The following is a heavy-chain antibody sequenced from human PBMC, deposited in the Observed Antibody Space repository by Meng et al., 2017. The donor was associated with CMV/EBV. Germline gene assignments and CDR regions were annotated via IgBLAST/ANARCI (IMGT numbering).Heavy chain of an antibody. V-gene: IGHV1-46*01. J-gene: IGHJ3*02. D-gene: IGHD2/OR15-2a*01. CDR3: ARANIHDAFDI. CDR2: INSSGGST. CDR1: GYIFTSYY. Sequence: AAVQVSCKASGYIFTSYYMHWVRQAPGQGREWMGIINSSGGSTSYAQKFQGRVTMTRDTSTSTVYTELSSLRSEDTAVYYCARANIHDAFDIWGQGTMVTVSS.